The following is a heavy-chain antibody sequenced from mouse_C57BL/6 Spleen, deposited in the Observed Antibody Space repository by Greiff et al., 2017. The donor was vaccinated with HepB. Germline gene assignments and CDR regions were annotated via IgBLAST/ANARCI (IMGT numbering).Heavy chain of an antibody. D-gene: IGHD1-2*01. CDR2: IRNKANGYTT. Sequence: EVKLVESGGGLVQPGGSLSLSCAASGFTFTDYYMSWVRQPPGKALEWLSFIRNKANGYTTEYSASVKGRFTISRDNSQSILYRQMNALRAEDSATYYGARYYYGVDYWRQGTTLTVSS. J-gene: IGHJ2*01. CDR3: ARYYYGVDY. CDR1: GFTFTDYY. V-gene: IGHV7-3*01.